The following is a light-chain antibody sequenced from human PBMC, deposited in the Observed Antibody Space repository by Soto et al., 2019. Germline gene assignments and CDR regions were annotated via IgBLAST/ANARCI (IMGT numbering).Light chain of an antibody. J-gene: IGLJ1*01. Sequence: QSALPQPASVSGSPGQSIAISCTGTSSDVGNYNLVSWYQQHSGKAPKLMIYEGTKRPSGVSDRFSGSKSGNTASLTISGLQAEDEADYYCCSYASTGTYVFGTGTKVTVL. V-gene: IGLV2-23*01. CDR1: SSDVGNYNL. CDR3: CSYASTGTYV. CDR2: EGT.